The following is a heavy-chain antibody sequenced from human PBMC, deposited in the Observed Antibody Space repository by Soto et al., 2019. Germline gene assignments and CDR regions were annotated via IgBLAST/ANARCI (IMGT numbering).Heavy chain of an antibody. CDR1: GFTFSNYA. Sequence: QEQLVESGGGVVQPGRSLRLSCAASGFTFSNYAFHWVRQAPGKGLEWVAILSDDGSNKDYAGSVKGRFAISRDNSKNTLYLQMNSLRVEDTAVYYCARHLSHLKYGWFDHWGQGTLVTVSS. CDR2: LSDDGSNK. CDR3: ARHLSHLKYGWFDH. J-gene: IGHJ5*02. D-gene: IGHD3-3*02. V-gene: IGHV3-30*09.